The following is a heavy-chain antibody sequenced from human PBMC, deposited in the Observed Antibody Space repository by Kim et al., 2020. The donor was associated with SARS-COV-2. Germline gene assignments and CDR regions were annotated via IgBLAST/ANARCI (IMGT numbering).Heavy chain of an antibody. V-gene: IGHV3-23*01. CDR2: ISGSGGST. D-gene: IGHD3-9*01. J-gene: IGHJ4*02. CDR3: AKGRPILTGYYSRSPGVYFDY. Sequence: GGSLRLSCAASGFTFSSYAMSWVRQAPGKGLEWVSAISGSGGSTYYADSVKGRFTISRDNSKNTLYLQMNSLRAEDTAVYYCAKGRPILTGYYSRSPGVYFDYWGQGTLVTVSS. CDR1: GFTFSSYA.